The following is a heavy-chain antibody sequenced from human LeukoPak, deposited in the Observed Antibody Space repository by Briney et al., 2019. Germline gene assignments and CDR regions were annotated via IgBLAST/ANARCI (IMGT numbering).Heavy chain of an antibody. V-gene: IGHV4-39*01. J-gene: IGHJ4*02. Sequence: SETLSLTCTVSGGSISSSSYYWGWIRQPPGKGLEWIGSIYYSGSTYYNPSLKSRVTISVDTSKNQFSLKLSSVTAADTAVYYCACFWSGPYYFDCWGQGTLVTVSS. CDR1: GGSISSSSYY. D-gene: IGHD3-3*01. CDR2: IYYSGST. CDR3: ACFWSGPYYFDC.